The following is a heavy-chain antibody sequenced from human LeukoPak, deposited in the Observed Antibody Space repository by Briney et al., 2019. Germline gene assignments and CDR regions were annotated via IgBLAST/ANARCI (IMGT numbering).Heavy chain of an antibody. CDR3: AKDLTRYYFDY. Sequence: PGGSLRLSCAASGFTFSTYAMSWVRQAPGKGLEWVSGISGSGASTYYADSVKGRFTISRDNSKNTLYLQMNSLRAEDTAVYYCAKDLTRYYFDYWGQGTLVTVSS. J-gene: IGHJ4*02. V-gene: IGHV3-23*01. D-gene: IGHD4/OR15-4a*01. CDR2: ISGSGAST. CDR1: GFTFSTYA.